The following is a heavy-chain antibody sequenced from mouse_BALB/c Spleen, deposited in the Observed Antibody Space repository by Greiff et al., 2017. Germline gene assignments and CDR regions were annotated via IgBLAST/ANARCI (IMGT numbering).Heavy chain of an antibody. V-gene: IGHV5-6-3*01. J-gene: IGHJ3*01. D-gene: IGHD2-14*01. CDR2: INSNGGST. Sequence: EVQVVESGGGLVQPGGSLKLSCAASGFTFSSYGMSWVRQTPDKRLELVATINSNGGSTYYPDSVKGRFTISRDSAKNTLYLQMSSLKSEDTAMYYCARSYYRYDAWFAYWGQGTLVTVSA. CDR1: GFTFSSYG. CDR3: ARSYYRYDAWFAY.